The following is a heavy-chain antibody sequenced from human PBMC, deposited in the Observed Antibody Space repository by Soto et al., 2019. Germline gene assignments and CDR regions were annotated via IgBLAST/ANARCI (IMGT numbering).Heavy chain of an antibody. J-gene: IGHJ6*02. D-gene: IGHD2-15*01. CDR1: GYTFTSYG. Sequence: QVQLVQSGAEVKKPGASVKVSCKASGYTFTSYGISWVRQAPGQGLEWMGWISAYNGNTNYAQKLQGRVTMTTDTSTSTAYMERRSLRSDDTAVYYCAREGYCSGGSCFSGWVGYYYYGMDVWGQGTTVTVSS. CDR3: AREGYCSGGSCFSGWVGYYYYGMDV. CDR2: ISAYNGNT. V-gene: IGHV1-18*01.